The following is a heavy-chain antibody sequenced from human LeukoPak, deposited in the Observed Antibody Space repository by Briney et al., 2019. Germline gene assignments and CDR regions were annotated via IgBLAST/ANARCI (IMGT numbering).Heavy chain of an antibody. CDR2: IVSSSTYI. V-gene: IGHV3-21*01. CDR1: GFTFSTYN. D-gene: IGHD5-24*01. Sequence: GGSLRLSCAASGFTFSTYNMNWVRQAPGKGLEWVSSIVSSSTYIYYADSVKGRFTISRDNAKNSLYLQMNSLRAEDTAVYYCARALDGYNSDYWGQGTLVTVSS. CDR3: ARALDGYNSDY. J-gene: IGHJ4*02.